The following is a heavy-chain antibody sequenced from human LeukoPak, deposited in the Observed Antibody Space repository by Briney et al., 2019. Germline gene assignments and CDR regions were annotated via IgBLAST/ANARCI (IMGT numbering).Heavy chain of an antibody. CDR3: AREYCSSTSCYFDP. D-gene: IGHD2-2*01. Sequence: PGGSLRLSCAASGFTFSSYSMNWVRQAPGKGLEWVSYISSSSSTIYYADSVKGRFTISRDNAKNSLYLQMNSLRAEDTVVYYCAREYCSSTSCYFDPWGQGTLVTVSS. CDR1: GFTFSSYS. J-gene: IGHJ5*02. CDR2: ISSSSSTI. V-gene: IGHV3-48*04.